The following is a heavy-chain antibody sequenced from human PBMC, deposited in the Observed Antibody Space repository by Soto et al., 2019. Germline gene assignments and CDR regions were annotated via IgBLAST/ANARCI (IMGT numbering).Heavy chain of an antibody. CDR2: IDHSGNA. Sequence: SETLSLTCAVYGGSFSGYSWSWIRQPPERGLEWIGEIDHSGNAKYNPSLKSRVTISLGTSKNQISLKLSSVTAADTAVFYCARATGQYGTAWFDHCGQGTLVTVSP. CDR1: GGSFSGYS. J-gene: IGHJ5*02. D-gene: IGHD3-10*01. CDR3: ARATGQYGTAWFDH. V-gene: IGHV4-34*01.